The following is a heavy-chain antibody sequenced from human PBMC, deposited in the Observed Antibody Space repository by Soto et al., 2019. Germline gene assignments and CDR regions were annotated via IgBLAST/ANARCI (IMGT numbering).Heavy chain of an antibody. V-gene: IGHV3-30*18. D-gene: IGHD2-2*01. CDR3: AKERGYCSSTSCYASYHYGMDV. J-gene: IGHJ6*02. Sequence: GGSLRLSCAASGFTFSSYGMHWVRQAPGKGLEWVAVISYDGSNKYYADSVKGRFTISRDNSKNTLYLQMNSLRAEDTAVYYCAKERGYCSSTSCYASYHYGMDVWGQGTTVTVSS. CDR1: GFTFSSYG. CDR2: ISYDGSNK.